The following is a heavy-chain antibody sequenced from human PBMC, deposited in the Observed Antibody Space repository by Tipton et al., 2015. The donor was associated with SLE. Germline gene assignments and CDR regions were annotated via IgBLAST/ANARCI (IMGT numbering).Heavy chain of an antibody. V-gene: IGHV1-18*01. CDR1: GGTFSSYA. Sequence: QVQLVQSGAEVKKPGSSVKVSCKASGGTFSSYAISWVRQAPGQGLEWMGWISAYNGNTNYAQKLQGRVTMTTDTSTSTAYMELWSLRSDDTAVYYCARDGPYYYDSSGSDYWGQGTLVTVSS. J-gene: IGHJ4*02. CDR3: ARDGPYYYDSSGSDY. D-gene: IGHD3-22*01. CDR2: ISAYNGNT.